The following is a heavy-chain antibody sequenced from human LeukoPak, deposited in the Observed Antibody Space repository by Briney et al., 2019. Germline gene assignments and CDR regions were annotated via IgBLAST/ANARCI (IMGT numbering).Heavy chain of an antibody. Sequence: GGSLRLSCTASGFTFGDYAMSWFRQAPGKGLEWVAIIWANGNNKYYADSLKGRFTVSRDNSKDTLYLQMNNLRAEDTAVYHCVSGYPYYFDYWGQGTLVTVSS. CDR2: IWANGNNK. CDR3: VSGYPYYFDY. D-gene: IGHD6-25*01. CDR1: GFTFGDYA. V-gene: IGHV3-33*01. J-gene: IGHJ4*02.